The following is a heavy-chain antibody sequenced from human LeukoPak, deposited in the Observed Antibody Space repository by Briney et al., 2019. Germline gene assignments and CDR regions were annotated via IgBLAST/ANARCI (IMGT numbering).Heavy chain of an antibody. V-gene: IGHV3-49*03. CDR2: IRSKAYGCTT. CDR3: SSSPGGYYYMDV. J-gene: IGHJ6*03. CDR1: GFTLGDYA. D-gene: IGHD6-6*01. Sequence: PGGSLRLSCTASGFTLGDYAMSWFRQAPGKGVEGVGFIRSKAYGCTTEYAASVKGRFTISRDDSKSIAYLQMNSLKTEDTAVYYSSSSPGGYYYMDVWGKGTTVTVSS.